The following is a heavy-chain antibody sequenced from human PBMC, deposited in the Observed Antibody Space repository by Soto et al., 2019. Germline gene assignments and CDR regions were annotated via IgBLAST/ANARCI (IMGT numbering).Heavy chain of an antibody. CDR3: ARHGEHSSMTPQGMDV. Sequence: PGESLKISCKGSGYSFTSYWISWVRQMPGKGLEWMGRIDPSDSYTNYSPSFQGHVTISADKSISTAYLQWSSLKASDTAMYYCARHGEHSSMTPQGMDVWGQGTTVTVSS. CDR2: IDPSDSYT. J-gene: IGHJ6*02. D-gene: IGHD4-4*01. V-gene: IGHV5-10-1*01. CDR1: GYSFTSYW.